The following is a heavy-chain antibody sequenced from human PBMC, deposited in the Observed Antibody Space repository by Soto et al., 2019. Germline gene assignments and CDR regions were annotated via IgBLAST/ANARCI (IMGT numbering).Heavy chain of an antibody. Sequence: PSETLSLTCTVSGGSISSYYWSWIRQPAGKGLEWIGRIYTSGSTNYNPSPKSRVTMSVDTSKNQFSLKLSSVTAADTAVYYCARGMEYYDSSGFDYWGQGTLVTVSS. CDR2: IYTSGST. CDR3: ARGMEYYDSSGFDY. CDR1: GGSISSYY. J-gene: IGHJ4*02. D-gene: IGHD3-22*01. V-gene: IGHV4-4*07.